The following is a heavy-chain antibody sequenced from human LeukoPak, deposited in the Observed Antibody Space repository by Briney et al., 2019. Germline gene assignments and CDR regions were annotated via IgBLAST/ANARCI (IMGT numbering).Heavy chain of an antibody. V-gene: IGHV3-23*01. CDR2: ISGSGGST. J-gene: IGHJ4*02. CDR1: GFTFSSYA. Sequence: GGSLRLSCAASGFTFSSYAMSWVRQAPGKGLEWVSAISGSGGSTYYADSVKGRFTISRDNSKNTLYLQMNSLRAEDTAVYYCAKDLKAYCSSTSCPIRLDYWGQGTLVTVSS. CDR3: AKDLKAYCSSTSCPIRLDY. D-gene: IGHD2-2*01.